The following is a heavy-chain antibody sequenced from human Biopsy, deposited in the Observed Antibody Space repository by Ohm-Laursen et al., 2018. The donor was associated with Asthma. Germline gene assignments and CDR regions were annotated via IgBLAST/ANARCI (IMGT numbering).Heavy chain of an antibody. CDR3: ARRGGVRRYFDY. CDR1: GGSISSGAYY. D-gene: IGHD3-16*01. Sequence: PSDTLSLTCTVSGGSISSGAYYWSWVRQPPGKGLEWIGYIYYIGSTYYNPSLKSRVAISLDTSKNQFSLKLSSVTAADPAVYFCARRGGVRRYFDYWGQGTLVTVSS. V-gene: IGHV4-30-4*02. CDR2: IYYIGST. J-gene: IGHJ4*02.